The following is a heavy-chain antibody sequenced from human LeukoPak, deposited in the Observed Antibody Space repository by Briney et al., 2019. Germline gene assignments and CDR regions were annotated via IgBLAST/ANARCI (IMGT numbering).Heavy chain of an antibody. CDR1: GFTFSSYG. V-gene: IGHV3-30*02. Sequence: GGSLRLSCAASGFTFSSYGMHWVRQAPGKGLEWVAFIRYDGSNKYYADYVKGRFTISRDNSKNTLYLQMNSLRAEDTAVYYCAKDWVGGSGSYYNGNYAFDIWGQGTMVTVSS. D-gene: IGHD3-10*01. J-gene: IGHJ3*02. CDR3: AKDWVGGSGSYYNGNYAFDI. CDR2: IRYDGSNK.